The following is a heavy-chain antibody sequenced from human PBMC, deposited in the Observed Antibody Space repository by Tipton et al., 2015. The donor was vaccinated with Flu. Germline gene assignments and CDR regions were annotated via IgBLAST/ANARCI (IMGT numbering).Heavy chain of an antibody. CDR2: IYSGDST. D-gene: IGHD2-2*01. CDR3: AKRYCSSTTCYIPDALAI. CDR1: GFIVSSDH. Sequence: SLRLSCAASGFIVSSDHMSWVRLAPGKGLEWLSVIYSGDSTSYADSVRGRFTISRDNSKNTLYLQMNNLRVEDTAVYYCAKRYCSSTTCYIPDALAIWGQGTMVTVSS. V-gene: IGHV3-53*01. J-gene: IGHJ3*02.